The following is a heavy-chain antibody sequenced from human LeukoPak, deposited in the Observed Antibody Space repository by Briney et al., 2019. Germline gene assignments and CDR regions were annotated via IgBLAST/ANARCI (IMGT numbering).Heavy chain of an antibody. CDR1: GGSISSGGYY. CDR2: IYYSGST. V-gene: IGHV4-31*03. CDR3: ARYPDFGVVIMAIGI. J-gene: IGHJ3*02. D-gene: IGHD3-3*01. Sequence: SETLSLTCTVSGGSISSGGYYWSWIRQHPGKGLEWIGYIYYSGSTYYNPSLKSRVTISVDTSKDQFSLKLSSVTAADTAVYYCARYPDFGVVIMAIGIWGQGTMVTVSS.